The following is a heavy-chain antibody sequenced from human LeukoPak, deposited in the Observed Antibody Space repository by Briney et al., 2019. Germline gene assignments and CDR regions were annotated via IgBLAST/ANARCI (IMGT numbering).Heavy chain of an antibody. Sequence: GGSLILSCAASGFTLRSYAMSWVRQAPGKGLEWVSAISGSGGSTYYADSVKGRFTISRDNSKNTLYLQINSLRAEDTAVYYCAKGDRSSWYFRNWFDLWGQGTLVTVSS. CDR3: AKGDRSSWYFRNWFDL. V-gene: IGHV3-23*01. CDR1: GFTLRSYA. J-gene: IGHJ5*02. CDR2: ISGSGGST. D-gene: IGHD6-13*01.